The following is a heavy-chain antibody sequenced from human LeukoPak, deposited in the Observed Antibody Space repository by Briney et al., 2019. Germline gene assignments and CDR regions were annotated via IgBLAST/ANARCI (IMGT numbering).Heavy chain of an antibody. CDR2: ISWDGGST. CDR1: GFTFDDYT. V-gene: IGHV3-43*01. D-gene: IGHD6-19*01. Sequence: GGSLRLSCAASGFTFDDYTMHWVRQAPGKGLEWVSLISWDGGSTYYADSVKGRFTISRDNSKNSLYLQMNSLRTEDTALYYCATGSGRYYYYGMDVWGQGTTVTASS. CDR3: ATGSGRYYYYGMDV. J-gene: IGHJ6*02.